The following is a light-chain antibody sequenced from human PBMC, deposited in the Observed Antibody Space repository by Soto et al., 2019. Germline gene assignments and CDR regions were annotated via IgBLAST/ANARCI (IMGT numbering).Light chain of an antibody. CDR3: QQYNDWQCT. J-gene: IGKJ2*02. V-gene: IGKV3-15*01. CDR1: QSVSSD. Sequence: IVMTQSPATLSVSLGDRVTLSCRASQSVSSDLAWYQQKPGKAPKLLIYGASDLQADVPSRFSGSGSGTEFTLTISSLQAEDFAIYSCQQYNDWQCTFGQGTKVEIK. CDR2: GAS.